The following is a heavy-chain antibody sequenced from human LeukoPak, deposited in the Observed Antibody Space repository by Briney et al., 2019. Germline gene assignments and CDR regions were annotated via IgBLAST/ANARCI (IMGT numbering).Heavy chain of an antibody. D-gene: IGHD2/OR15-2a*01. CDR2: TFYRSKWYN. CDR1: GDSGSSNSVA. J-gene: IGHJ3*02. V-gene: IGHV6-1*01. Sequence: SQTLSLTCAISGDSGSSNSVAWNWIRQSPSRGLEWLGRTFYRSKWYNDYAVSVKSRITINPDTSKNQFSLQLSSVTPEDTAVYYCARGKYSAFDIWGQGTMVTVSS. CDR3: ARGKYSAFDI.